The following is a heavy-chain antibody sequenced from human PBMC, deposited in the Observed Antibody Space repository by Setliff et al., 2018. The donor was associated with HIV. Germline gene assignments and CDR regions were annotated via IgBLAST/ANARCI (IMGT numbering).Heavy chain of an antibody. CDR1: GGSISSHY. J-gene: IGHJ6*03. CDR2: VYFSGST. D-gene: IGHD3-22*01. V-gene: IGHV4-59*11. Sequence: SETLSLTCTVSGGSISSHYWSWVRKPPGKGLEWIGYVYFSGSTSYSPSLRGRVTMSVDPSKDQFSLKLNSVTAADTAIYYCARGNYDTSDYYTNFYYYYMDVWGKGTAVTVSS. CDR3: ARGNYDTSDYYTNFYYYYMDV.